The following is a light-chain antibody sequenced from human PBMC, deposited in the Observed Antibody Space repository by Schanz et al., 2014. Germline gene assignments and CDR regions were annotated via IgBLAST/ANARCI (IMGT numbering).Light chain of an antibody. CDR2: DTT. V-gene: IGLV7-46*01. CDR3: LVSSGGAWV. Sequence: QAVVTQEPSLTVSPGGTVTLTCGSSTGAVTSGHYPYWFQQKPGQAPRTLIYDTTNKHSWTPARFSGSLLGDKAALTLSGVQPEDEADYYCLVSSGGAWVFGGGTKLTVL. J-gene: IGLJ3*02. CDR1: TGAVTSGHY.